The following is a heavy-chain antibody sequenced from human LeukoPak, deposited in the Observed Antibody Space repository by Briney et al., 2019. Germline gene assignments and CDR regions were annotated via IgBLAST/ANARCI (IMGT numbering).Heavy chain of an antibody. CDR2: INHSGSS. V-gene: IGHV4-34*01. CDR1: GRSFSGYY. D-gene: IGHD1-1*01. Sequence: SETLSLTCAVYGRSFSGYYWSWIRQPPGKGLEWIGEINHSGSSNYNPSLKSRVTISVDTSKNQFSLKLSSVTAADTAVYYCARGTGTSDYWGQGTLVTVSS. J-gene: IGHJ4*02. CDR3: ARGTGTSDY.